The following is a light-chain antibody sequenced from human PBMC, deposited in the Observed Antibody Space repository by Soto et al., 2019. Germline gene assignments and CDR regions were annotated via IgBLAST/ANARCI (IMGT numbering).Light chain of an antibody. CDR2: YDS. J-gene: IGLJ1*01. Sequence: SYELTQPPSVSVAPGKTARITCGGNNIGSKSVHWYQQKPGQAPVLVIYYDSDRPSGIPERFSGSNSGNTATLTISRVEAWDEADYYCQLLDSSSDHYVFGTGTKVTVL. V-gene: IGLV3-21*04. CDR3: QLLDSSSDHYV. CDR1: NIGSKS.